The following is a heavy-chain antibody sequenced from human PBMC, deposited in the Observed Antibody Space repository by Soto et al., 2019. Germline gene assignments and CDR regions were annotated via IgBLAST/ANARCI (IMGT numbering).Heavy chain of an antibody. Sequence: PGGSLRLSCAASGFTFDDYTMHWVRQAPGKGLEWVSLISWDGGSTYYADSVKGRFTISRDNSKNSLYLQMNSLRTEDTALYYCAKDIAWGIAAAGIGAPDYYYGMDVWGQGTTVTVSS. CDR2: ISWDGGST. J-gene: IGHJ6*02. V-gene: IGHV3-43*01. CDR3: AKDIAWGIAAAGIGAPDYYYGMDV. CDR1: GFTFDDYT. D-gene: IGHD6-13*01.